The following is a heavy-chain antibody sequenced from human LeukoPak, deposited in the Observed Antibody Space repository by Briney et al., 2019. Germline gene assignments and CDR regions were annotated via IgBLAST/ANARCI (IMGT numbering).Heavy chain of an antibody. CDR2: INPNSGGT. J-gene: IGHJ4*02. V-gene: IGHV1-2*02. CDR1: GYTFTGYY. D-gene: IGHD3-10*01. CDR3: ARGLYYYGSGSCLGDY. Sequence: GASVKVSCKASGYTFTGYYMHWVRQAPGQGLEWMGWINPNSGGTNYAQKFQGRVTMTRDTSISTAYMELSRLRSDGTAVYYCARGLYYYGSGSCLGDYWGQGTLVTVSS.